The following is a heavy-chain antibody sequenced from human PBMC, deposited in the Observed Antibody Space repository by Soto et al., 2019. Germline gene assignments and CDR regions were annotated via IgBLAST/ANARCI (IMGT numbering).Heavy chain of an antibody. V-gene: IGHV1-2*04. CDR1: GYTFTGYY. CDR3: ARDLNSRGSYYEDYYYGMDV. D-gene: IGHD1-26*01. CDR2: INPNSGGT. J-gene: IGHJ6*02. Sequence: ASVKVSCKDSGYTFTGYYMHWVRQAPGQGLERMGWINPNSGGTNYAQKFQGWVTMTRDTSISTAYMELSRLRSDDTAVYYCARDLNSRGSYYEDYYYGMDVWGQGTTVTVSS.